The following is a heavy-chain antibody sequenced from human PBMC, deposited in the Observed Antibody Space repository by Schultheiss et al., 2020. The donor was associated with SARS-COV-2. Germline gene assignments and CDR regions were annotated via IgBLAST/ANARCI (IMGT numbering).Heavy chain of an antibody. CDR1: GFTFDDYG. J-gene: IGHJ4*02. D-gene: IGHD2-2*01. CDR3: AKDGRRGCSSTSCYPDY. Sequence: GGSLRLSCAASGFTFDDYGMSWVRQAPGKGLEWVANIKQDGSEKYYVDSVKGRFTISRDNAKNSLYLQMNSLRAEDTAVYYCAKDGRRGCSSTSCYPDYWGQGTLVTVSS. V-gene: IGHV3-7*01. CDR2: IKQDGSEK.